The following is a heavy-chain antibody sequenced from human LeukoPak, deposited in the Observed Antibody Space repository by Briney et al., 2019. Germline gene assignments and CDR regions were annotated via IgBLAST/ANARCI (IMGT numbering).Heavy chain of an antibody. CDR2: IKQDGSTK. D-gene: IGHD6-13*01. CDR1: GFTFTNSW. CDR3: ARMIAAADY. J-gene: IGHJ4*02. Sequence: GGSLRLSCAASGFTFTNSWMAWVRQAPGKGLEWMANIKQDGSTKHYVDYLKGRFTISTDNPKNSLYLQMNSLRADDTAVYYCARMIAAADYWGQGTLVTVSS. V-gene: IGHV3-7*01.